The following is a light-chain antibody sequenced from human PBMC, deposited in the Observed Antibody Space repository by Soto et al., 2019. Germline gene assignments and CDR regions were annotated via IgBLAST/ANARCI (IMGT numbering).Light chain of an antibody. CDR2: AAS. CDR3: QQSYSTPWT. Sequence: DLQMTQSPSSLSASVGDRVIITCRASQSISSYLNWYQQKPGKAPNLLIYAASSLQSGVPSRFSGSGSGTDFTLTISSLQPEDFATYYCQQSYSTPWTFGQGTKVEIK. V-gene: IGKV1-39*01. J-gene: IGKJ1*01. CDR1: QSISSY.